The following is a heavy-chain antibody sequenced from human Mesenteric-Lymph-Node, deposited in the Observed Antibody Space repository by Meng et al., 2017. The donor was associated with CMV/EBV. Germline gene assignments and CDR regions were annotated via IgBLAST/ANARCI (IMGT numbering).Heavy chain of an antibody. V-gene: IGHV4-59*13. CDR1: SYD. CDR2: IYYSGATDYTSGST. D-gene: IGHD3-9*01. J-gene: IGHJ4*02. CDR3: ARGLSDVLTGFYVDN. Sequence: SYDWSWIRQPPGKGLEWIGYIYYSGATDYTSGSTNYNPSLKSRVTISVDTSKNQFSLKLNSVTTADTAVYYCARGLSDVLTGFYVDNWGQGSLVTVSS.